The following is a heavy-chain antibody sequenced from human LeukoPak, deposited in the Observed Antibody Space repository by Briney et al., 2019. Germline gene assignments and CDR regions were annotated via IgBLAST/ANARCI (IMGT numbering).Heavy chain of an antibody. D-gene: IGHD3-22*01. CDR3: ARERVVVSLYYYGMDV. V-gene: IGHV1-8*01. Sequence: GASVKVSCKVSGYTLTELSMHWVRQATGQGLEWMGWMNPNSGNTGYAQKFQGRVTMTRNTSISTAYMELSSLRSEDTAVYYCARERVVVSLYYYGMDVWGQGTTVTVSS. J-gene: IGHJ6*02. CDR1: GYTLTELS. CDR2: MNPNSGNT.